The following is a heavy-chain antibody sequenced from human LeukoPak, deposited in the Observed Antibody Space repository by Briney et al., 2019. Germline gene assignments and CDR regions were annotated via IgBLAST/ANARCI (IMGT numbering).Heavy chain of an antibody. D-gene: IGHD2-8*01. CDR2: FSGSGGTT. J-gene: IGHJ6*03. CDR3: ANGNRCTSPNCLGYYYFYMDV. CDR1: GFTFSSYG. Sequence: PGGSLRLSCAASGFTFSSYGMNWVRQAPGRGLEWVSGFSGSGGTTYYADSVKGRFTISRDNSKKTLYLQMNSLRAEDTAVYYCANGNRCTSPNCLGYYYFYMDVWGKGTTVTVSS. V-gene: IGHV3-23*01.